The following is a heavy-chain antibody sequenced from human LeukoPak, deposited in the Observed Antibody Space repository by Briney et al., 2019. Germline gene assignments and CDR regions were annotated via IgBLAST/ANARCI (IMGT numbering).Heavy chain of an antibody. CDR2: IYPGDSDT. Sequence: GASLKISWQGSGYSFTSYWIGWVRQLPGKGLGWMGIIYPGDSDTRYSPSFQGQVTISADKSISTAYLQWSSLEASDTAMYYCARQQAVASVDNWFDPWGQGTLVTVSS. CDR3: ARQQAVASVDNWFDP. V-gene: IGHV5-51*01. CDR1: GYSFTSYW. J-gene: IGHJ5*02. D-gene: IGHD6-19*01.